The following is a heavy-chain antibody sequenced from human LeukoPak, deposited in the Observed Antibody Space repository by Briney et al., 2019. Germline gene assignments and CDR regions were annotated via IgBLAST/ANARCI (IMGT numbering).Heavy chain of an antibody. V-gene: IGHV4-61*02. CDR3: ARDSYYYDSSGYRGFDY. CDR1: GSSISSGVYY. J-gene: IGHJ4*02. CDR2: IHTTGST. D-gene: IGHD3-22*01. Sequence: SETLSLTCTVSGSSISSGVYYWSWIRQPAGKGLEWIGRIHTTGSTKYNPSLKSRVTMSVDTSKNQFSLKLSSVTAADTAVYYCARDSYYYDSSGYRGFDYWGQGTLVTVSS.